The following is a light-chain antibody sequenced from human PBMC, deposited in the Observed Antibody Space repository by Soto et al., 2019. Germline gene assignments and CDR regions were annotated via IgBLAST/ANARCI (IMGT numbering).Light chain of an antibody. J-gene: IGKJ1*01. Sequence: EVVLTQSPGTLSLSPGERATLSCRASQSVSSTYLAWYRQKPVQAPRLLIYGTSSRATGIPARFSGSGSAADFTLTINRLEPADFAAYYCPQYGYSPWTFGQGTKVEIK. V-gene: IGKV3-20*01. CDR3: PQYGYSPWT. CDR1: QSVSSTY. CDR2: GTS.